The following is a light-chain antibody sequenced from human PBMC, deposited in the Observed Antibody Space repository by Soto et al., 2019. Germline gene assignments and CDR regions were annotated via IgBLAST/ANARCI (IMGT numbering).Light chain of an antibody. V-gene: IGKV3-20*01. J-gene: IGKJ2*01. CDR3: HHYGSSPPYT. CDR2: GAS. Sequence: EIVLTQSPGTLSLSPGEGATLSCRASQSFSRTYLAWYQQKPGQAPRLLIYGASNRATGIPDRFSGSGSGTDLTLTISRLEPEDFAVYYCHHYGSSPPYTFGQGTKLEIK. CDR1: QSFSRTY.